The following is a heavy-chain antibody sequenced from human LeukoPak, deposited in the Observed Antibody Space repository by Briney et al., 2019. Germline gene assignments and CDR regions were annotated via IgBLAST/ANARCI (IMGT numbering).Heavy chain of an antibody. D-gene: IGHD3-22*01. CDR1: GYTFTSYG. J-gene: IGHJ4*02. CDR3: ARLGYYDSSGYLELDY. V-gene: IGHV1-18*01. Sequence: ASVKVSCKASGYTFTSYGISWVRQAPGRGLEWMGWISAYNGNTNYAQKLQGRVTMTTDTSTSTAYMELRSLRSDDTAVYYCARLGYYDSSGYLELDYWGQGTLVTVSS. CDR2: ISAYNGNT.